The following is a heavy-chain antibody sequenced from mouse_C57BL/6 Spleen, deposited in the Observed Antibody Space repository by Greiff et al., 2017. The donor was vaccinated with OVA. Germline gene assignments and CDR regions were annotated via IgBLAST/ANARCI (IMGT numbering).Heavy chain of an antibody. CDR3: AREEITTVAAMDY. D-gene: IGHD1-1*01. Sequence: QVQLKESGPELVKPGASVKISCKASGYAFSSSWMNWVKQRPGKGLEWIGRIYPGDGDTNYNGKFKGKATLTADKSSSTAYMQLSSLTSEDSAVYFGAREEITTVAAMDYWGQGTSVTVAS. J-gene: IGHJ4*01. CDR2: IYPGDGDT. CDR1: GYAFSSSW. V-gene: IGHV1-82*01.